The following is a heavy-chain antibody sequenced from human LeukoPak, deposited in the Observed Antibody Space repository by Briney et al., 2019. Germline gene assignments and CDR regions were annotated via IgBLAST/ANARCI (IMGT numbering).Heavy chain of an antibody. CDR2: ISYDGSEK. CDR1: GFTFNTYT. D-gene: IGHD2-2*01. J-gene: IGHJ4*02. Sequence: GRSLRLSCAASGFTFNTYTMHWVRQAPGKGLEWVAIISYDGSEKYYADSMKGRFTISRDNSKNTLYLQVTSLRGEDTAVYYCARWSCSSTSCPLDYWGQGTLVTVSS. V-gene: IGHV3-30-3*01. CDR3: ARWSCSSTSCPLDY.